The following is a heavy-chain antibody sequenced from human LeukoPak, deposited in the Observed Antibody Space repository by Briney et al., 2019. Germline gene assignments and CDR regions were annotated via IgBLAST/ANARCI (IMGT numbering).Heavy chain of an antibody. D-gene: IGHD2-21*02. Sequence: PTGGSLRLSCAASGFTFSSYAMSWVRQAPGKGLEWVSAISGSGGSTYYADSVKGRFTISRDNSKNTLYLQMNSLRAEDTAVYYCAKGAYCGGDCYPNWFDPWGQGTLVTVSS. V-gene: IGHV3-23*01. CDR2: ISGSGGST. CDR3: AKGAYCGGDCYPNWFDP. CDR1: GFTFSSYA. J-gene: IGHJ5*02.